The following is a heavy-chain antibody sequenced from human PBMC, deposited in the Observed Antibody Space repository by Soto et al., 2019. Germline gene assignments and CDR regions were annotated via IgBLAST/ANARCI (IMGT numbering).Heavy chain of an antibody. CDR2: INPYNGNK. CDR3: ARDRLRGYDSSGFYS. D-gene: IGHD3-22*01. V-gene: IGHV1-18*01. Sequence: QVQLVQSGAELRKPGASVRISCQASGYSFSSYGISWVRQVPGQGLKWMGWINPYNGNKNYAQKFEDRVTMTTATSTTTVYMDLRSLRSDDTAIYYCARDRLRGYDSSGFYSWGQGTLVTVSS. CDR1: GYSFSSYG. J-gene: IGHJ5*02.